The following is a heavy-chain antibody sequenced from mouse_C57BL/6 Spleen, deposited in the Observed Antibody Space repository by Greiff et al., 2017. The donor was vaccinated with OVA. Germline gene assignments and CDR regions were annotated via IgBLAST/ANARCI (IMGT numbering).Heavy chain of an antibody. CDR2: IYTGDGDT. D-gene: IGHD3-2*02. V-gene: IGHV1-82*01. CDR1: GYAFSSSW. Sequence: VQLQQSGPELVKPGASVKISCKASGYAFSSSWMNWVKQRPGKGLEWIGRIYTGDGDTNYNGKFKGKATLTADKSSSTAYMQLSSLTSEYSAVYFCARARLLAVYAMDYWGQGTSVTVSS. J-gene: IGHJ4*01. CDR3: ARARLLAVYAMDY.